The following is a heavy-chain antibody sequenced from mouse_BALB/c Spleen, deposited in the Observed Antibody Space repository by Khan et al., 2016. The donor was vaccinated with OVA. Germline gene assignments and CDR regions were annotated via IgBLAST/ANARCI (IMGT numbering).Heavy chain of an antibody. CDR1: GFSLTSYG. V-gene: IGHV2-5*01. CDR2: IWSGGST. J-gene: IGHJ4*01. D-gene: IGHD2-3*01. CDR3: ARNDGNYAMDY. Sequence: QVQLKQSGPGLVQPSQSLSITCTVSGFSLTSYGVHWVRQSPGKGLEWLGVIWSGGSTDYNAAFMSSLSITKDNSKSQVFLQMNSLQADDTAIYYCARNDGNYAMDYWGQGTPGTVAS.